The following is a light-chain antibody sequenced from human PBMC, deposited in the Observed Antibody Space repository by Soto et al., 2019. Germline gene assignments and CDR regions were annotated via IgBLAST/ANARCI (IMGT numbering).Light chain of an antibody. Sequence: EIVLTQSPATLSLSPGERATISCRASQSVSSYLAWYQQKPGQAPRLLIYDASNRATGIPARFSGSGSGTDFTLTISSREPEDFAVDYCQQRSNWGHTFGGGTKVEIK. V-gene: IGKV3-11*01. CDR3: QQRSNWGHT. CDR2: DAS. CDR1: QSVSSY. J-gene: IGKJ4*01.